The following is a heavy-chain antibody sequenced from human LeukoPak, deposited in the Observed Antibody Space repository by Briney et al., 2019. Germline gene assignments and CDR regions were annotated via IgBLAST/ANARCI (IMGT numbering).Heavy chain of an antibody. J-gene: IGHJ4*02. V-gene: IGHV4-34*01. CDR2: INHSGST. CDR1: GGSFSGYY. CDR3: ARSASGYSYGDY. D-gene: IGHD5-18*01. Sequence: SETLSLTCAVSGGSFSGYYWSWVRQPPGKGLEWIGEINHSGSTTYNPYFKSRVSISADKYKNQFPLKLNSVTAADTAVYYCARSASGYSYGDYWSQGILVTVSS.